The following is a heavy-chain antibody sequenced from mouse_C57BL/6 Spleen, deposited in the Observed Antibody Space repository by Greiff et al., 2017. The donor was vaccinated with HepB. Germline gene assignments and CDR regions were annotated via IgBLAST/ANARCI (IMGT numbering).Heavy chain of an antibody. CDR1: GYTFTSYW. J-gene: IGHJ4*01. CDR3: ARFDDYEDAMDY. D-gene: IGHD2-4*01. Sequence: QVQLQQPGAELVKPGASVKLSCKASGYTFTSYWMHWVKQRPGQGLEWIGMIHPNSGSTNYNEKFKSKATLTVDKSSSTAYMQLSSLTSEDSAVYYCARFDDYEDAMDYWGQGTSVTVSS. CDR2: IHPNSGST. V-gene: IGHV1-64*01.